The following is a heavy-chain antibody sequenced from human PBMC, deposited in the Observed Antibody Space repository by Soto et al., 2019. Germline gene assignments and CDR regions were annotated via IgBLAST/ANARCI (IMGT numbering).Heavy chain of an antibody. Sequence: SETLSLTCTVSGGSISSGGYYWTWIRQHPVRGLEWIGYVHDTGSSFYHPSLKSRVTISLETSKIQFSLNLRSVTAADTAVYYCARSKMATTGPYFDFWGHGTKVTVYS. CDR2: VHDTGSS. CDR1: GGSISSGGYY. CDR3: ARSKMATTGPYFDF. J-gene: IGHJ4*01. D-gene: IGHD1-1*01. V-gene: IGHV4-31*03.